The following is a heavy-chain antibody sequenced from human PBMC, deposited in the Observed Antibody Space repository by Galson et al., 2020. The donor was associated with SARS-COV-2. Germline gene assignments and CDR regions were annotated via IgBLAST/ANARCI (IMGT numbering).Heavy chain of an antibody. CDR3: ARLGGDGHISDPYYYMDV. Sequence: HGESLKISFKGSGYTFTKYWIIWVRQMPGKGLEWMGVIYPADSDTRTSASFQGQVTISADKSISTAYLQWSSLKASDTAMYYCARLGGDGHISDPYYYMDVWGQGTTVTVSS. CDR2: IYPADSDT. J-gene: IGHJ6*03. CDR1: GYTFTKYW. V-gene: IGHV5-51*01. D-gene: IGHD3-16*01.